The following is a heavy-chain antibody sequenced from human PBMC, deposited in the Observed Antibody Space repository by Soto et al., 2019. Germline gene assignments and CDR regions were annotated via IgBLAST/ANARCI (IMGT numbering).Heavy chain of an antibody. J-gene: IGHJ4*02. V-gene: IGHV1-69*13. CDR3: ARELPQSGYSYVSPFDY. D-gene: IGHD5-18*01. CDR1: GGTFSSYA. Sequence: SVKVSCKASGGTFSSYAISWVRQAPGQGLEWMGGIIPIFGTANYAQKFQGRVTITADESTSTAYMELSSLRSEDTAVYYCARELPQSGYSYVSPFDYWGQGTLVTVSS. CDR2: IIPIFGTA.